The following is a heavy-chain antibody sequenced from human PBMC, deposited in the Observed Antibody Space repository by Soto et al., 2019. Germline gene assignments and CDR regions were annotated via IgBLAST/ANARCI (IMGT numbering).Heavy chain of an antibody. CDR3: AKRVAALSQGMDV. CDR2: ISYDGSNK. J-gene: IGHJ6*02. CDR1: GFTFSSYG. V-gene: IGHV3-30*18. Sequence: LRLSCAASGFTFSSYGMHWVRQAPGKGLEWVAVISYDGSNKYYADSVKGRFTISRDNSKNTLYLQMNSLRAEDTAVYYCAKRVAALSQGMDVWGQGTTVTV. D-gene: IGHD6-13*01.